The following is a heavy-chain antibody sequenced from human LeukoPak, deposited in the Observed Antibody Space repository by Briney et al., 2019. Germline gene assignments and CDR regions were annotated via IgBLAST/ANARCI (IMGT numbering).Heavy chain of an antibody. Sequence: PGGSLRLSCAASGFTFSSYAMHWVRQAPGKGLEWVAVISYDGSNKYYADSVKGRFTISRDNSKNTLYLQMNSLRAEDTAVYYCTTDHYVGSGSYSSYFDYWGQGTLVTVSS. D-gene: IGHD3-10*01. CDR1: GFTFSSYA. J-gene: IGHJ4*02. CDR2: ISYDGSNK. V-gene: IGHV3-30-3*01. CDR3: TTDHYVGSGSYSSYFDY.